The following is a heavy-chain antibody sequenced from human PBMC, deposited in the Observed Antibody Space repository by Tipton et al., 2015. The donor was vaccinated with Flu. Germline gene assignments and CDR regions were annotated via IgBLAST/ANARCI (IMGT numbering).Heavy chain of an antibody. CDR1: SFTFSSYW. CDR3: SISLNS. CDR2: INQGGSER. Sequence: SLRLSCTASSFTFSSYWMDWVRQAPGKGLEWVANINQGGSERYYVDSVKGRFTISRDNAKRSLYLQLDSLRAEGTGVYYCSISLNSWGQGTLVTVSS. V-gene: IGHV3-7*01. J-gene: IGHJ5*02.